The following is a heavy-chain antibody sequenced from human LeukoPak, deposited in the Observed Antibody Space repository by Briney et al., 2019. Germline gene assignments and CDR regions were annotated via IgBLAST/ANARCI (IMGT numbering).Heavy chain of an antibody. CDR2: IYHSGST. D-gene: IGHD6-13*01. CDR1: GGSISSGSYY. CDR3: ARGNVVAAAGTWFDP. V-gene: IGHV4-39*07. J-gene: IGHJ5*02. Sequence: SETLSLTCTVSGGSISSGSYYWSWIRQPPGKGLEWIGDIYHSGSTNYNPSLKSRVTISVDKSKNQFSLKLSSVTAADTAVYYCARGNVVAAAGTWFDPWGQGTLVTVSS.